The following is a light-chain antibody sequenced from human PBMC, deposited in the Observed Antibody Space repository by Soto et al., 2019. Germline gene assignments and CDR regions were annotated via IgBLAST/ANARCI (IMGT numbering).Light chain of an antibody. J-gene: IGKJ1*01. CDR2: GAS. CDR3: QQYGRSSWT. V-gene: IGKV3-20*01. Sequence: EIVLTQSPSTLSLSPGERATLSCRASQSVSSYLAWYQQKSGQAPRLLIYGASNRATGIPDRFSGSGSGTDFTLTISRLEPEDFAVYYCQQYGRSSWTFGQGTKVDI. CDR1: QSVSSY.